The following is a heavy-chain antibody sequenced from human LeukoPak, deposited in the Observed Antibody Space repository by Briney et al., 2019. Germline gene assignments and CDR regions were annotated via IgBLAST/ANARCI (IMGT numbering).Heavy chain of an antibody. J-gene: IGHJ4*02. CDR3: AADPSYSSGYRYYFDY. CDR1: VSTLISSA. CDR2: MVVGSGNT. D-gene: IGHD3-22*01. Sequence: PVKVSCKTSVSTLISSAVHGVRRAGGQRLEWIGWMVVGSGNTNYAQKFQERVNITRDMSTSTAYMELSSLRSEDTAVYYCAADPSYSSGYRYYFDYWGQGTLVTVSS. V-gene: IGHV1-58*01.